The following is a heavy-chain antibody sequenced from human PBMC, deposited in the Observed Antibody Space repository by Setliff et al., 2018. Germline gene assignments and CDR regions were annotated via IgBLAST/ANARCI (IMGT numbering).Heavy chain of an antibody. Sequence: LSLTCTVPGGSISDNGYFWGWVRQPPGKGLEWIGNIYLGGNTYFNPSFKSRVTMSIDTSNSQFSLKLSSVTAADTAIYYCARDASASDGRNAFDIWGQGTMVTVSS. D-gene: IGHD1-26*01. V-gene: IGHV4-39*07. CDR1: GGSISDNGYF. J-gene: IGHJ3*02. CDR2: IYLGGNT. CDR3: ARDASASDGRNAFDI.